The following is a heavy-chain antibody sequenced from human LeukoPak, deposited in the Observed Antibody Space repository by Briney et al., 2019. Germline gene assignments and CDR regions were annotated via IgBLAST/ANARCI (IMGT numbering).Heavy chain of an antibody. CDR1: GFTFSSYA. J-gene: IGHJ4*02. CDR2: ISYDGSNK. Sequence: GGSLRLSCAASGFTFSSYAMHWVRQAPGKGLEWVAVISYDGSNKYYADSVKGRFTISRDNSKNTLYLQMNSLRAEDTAVYYCARGRGYSYGPFDYWGQGTLVIVSS. CDR3: ARGRGYSYGPFDY. V-gene: IGHV3-30*04. D-gene: IGHD5-18*01.